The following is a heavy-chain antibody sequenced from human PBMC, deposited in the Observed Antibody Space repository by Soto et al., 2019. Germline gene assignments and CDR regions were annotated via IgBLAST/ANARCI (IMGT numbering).Heavy chain of an antibody. Sequence: SETLSITCNVSGGSISNYYWTWVRQSPEKGLEWIGYMYYNGNINYNPSLKSRVAISIDTSKNQFSLTLKSVTAADTAVYYCASGGNWFDPWGQGVLVTVSS. CDR1: GGSISNYY. CDR3: ASGGNWFDP. J-gene: IGHJ5*02. CDR2: MYYNGNI. D-gene: IGHD3-16*01. V-gene: IGHV4-59*01.